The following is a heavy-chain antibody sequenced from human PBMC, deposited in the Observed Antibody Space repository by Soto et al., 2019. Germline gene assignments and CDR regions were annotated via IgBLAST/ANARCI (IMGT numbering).Heavy chain of an antibody. CDR2: ISGSGGST. J-gene: IGHJ3*02. CDR1: GFTFSSYA. Sequence: EVQLLESGGGLVQPGGSLRLSCAASGFTFSSYAMSWVRQAPGKGLEWVSAISGSGGSTYYADSVKGRFTISRDNSKNTLYLQMNSLRAEDTAVYYCAKSRIVVVPAALNDAFDIWGQGTMVTVSS. D-gene: IGHD2-2*01. CDR3: AKSRIVVVPAALNDAFDI. V-gene: IGHV3-23*01.